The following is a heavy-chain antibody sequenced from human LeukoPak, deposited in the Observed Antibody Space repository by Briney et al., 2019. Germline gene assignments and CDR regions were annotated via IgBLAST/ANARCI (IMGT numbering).Heavy chain of an antibody. CDR1: GGTFSSYA. CDR3: ARAPSPEWYYYGSGSPGELGY. V-gene: IGHV1-69*04. Sequence: GSSVKVSCKASGGTFSSYAISWVRQAPGQGLEWMGRIIPILGIANYAQKFQGRVTITADKSTSTAYMELSSLRSEDTAVYYCARAPSPEWYYYGSGSPGELGYWGQGTLVTVSS. CDR2: IIPILGIA. J-gene: IGHJ4*02. D-gene: IGHD3-10*01.